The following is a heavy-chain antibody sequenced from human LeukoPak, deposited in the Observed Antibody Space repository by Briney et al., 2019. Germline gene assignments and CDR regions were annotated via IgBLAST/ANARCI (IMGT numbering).Heavy chain of an antibody. CDR2: INPNSGGT. J-gene: IGHJ5*02. CDR1: GYTFTGYY. V-gene: IGHV1-2*02. D-gene: IGHD3-22*01. CDR3: ARDGAMIVLNWFDP. Sequence: ASVKVSCKASGYTFTGYYMHWVRQAPGQGLERMGWINPNSGGTNYAQKFQGGVTMTRDTSISTAYMELSRLRSDDTAVYYCARDGAMIVLNWFDPWGQGTLVTVSS.